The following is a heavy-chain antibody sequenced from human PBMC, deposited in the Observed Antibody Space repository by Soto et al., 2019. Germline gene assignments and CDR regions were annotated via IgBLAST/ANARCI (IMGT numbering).Heavy chain of an antibody. CDR3: ARYCISTSCYHTPRYYYGMDV. V-gene: IGHV1-69*12. CDR2: IIPIFGTA. J-gene: IGHJ6*02. CDR1: GGTFSSYA. D-gene: IGHD2-2*01. Sequence: QVQLVQSGAEVKKPGSSVKVSCKASGGTFSSYAISWVRQAPGQGLEWMGGIIPIFGTANYAQKFQGRVRITADESTSTAYMELSSLRSEDTVVYSCARYCISTSCYHTPRYYYGMDVWGQATTVTVSS.